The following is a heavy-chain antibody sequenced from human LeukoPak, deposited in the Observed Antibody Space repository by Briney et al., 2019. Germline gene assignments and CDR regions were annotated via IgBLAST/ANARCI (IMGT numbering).Heavy chain of an antibody. D-gene: IGHD3-9*01. CDR2: IYYSGST. Sequence: SETLSLTCTVSGGSISSSSYYWGWIRQPPGKGLEWIGSIYYSGSTYYNPSLKSRVTISVDTSKNQFSLKLSSVTAADTAVYYCARTITIQNRYYYYMDVWGKGTTVTISS. CDR1: GGSISSSSYY. CDR3: ARTITIQNRYYYYMDV. J-gene: IGHJ6*03. V-gene: IGHV4-39*01.